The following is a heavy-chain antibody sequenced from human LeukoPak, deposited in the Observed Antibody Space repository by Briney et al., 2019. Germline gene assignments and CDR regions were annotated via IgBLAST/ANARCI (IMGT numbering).Heavy chain of an antibody. CDR1: GYSISSGYY. V-gene: IGHV4-38-2*02. J-gene: IGHJ6*02. CDR3: ARRYCGGDCYSRSDYYYGMDV. Sequence: SETLSLTCTVSGYSISSGYYWGWIRQPPGKGLEWIGSIYHSGSTYYNPSLKSRVTISVDTSKNQFSLKLSSVTAADTAVYYCARRYCGGDCYSRSDYYYGMDVWGQGTTVTVSS. D-gene: IGHD2-21*02. CDR2: IYHSGST.